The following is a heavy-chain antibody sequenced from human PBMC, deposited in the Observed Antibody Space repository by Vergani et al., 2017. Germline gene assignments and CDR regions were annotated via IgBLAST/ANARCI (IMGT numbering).Heavy chain of an antibody. Sequence: QVQLVQSGAEVKKPGASVKVSCKASGYTFTSYGISWVRQAPGQGLEWMGWISAYNGNTNYAQKFQGRVTMTRDTSTSTVYMELSSLRSEDTAVYYCARGSTWAHDAFDIWGQGTMVTVSS. J-gene: IGHJ3*02. CDR3: ARGSTWAHDAFDI. CDR2: ISAYNGNT. D-gene: IGHD1-26*01. CDR1: GYTFTSYG. V-gene: IGHV1-18*01.